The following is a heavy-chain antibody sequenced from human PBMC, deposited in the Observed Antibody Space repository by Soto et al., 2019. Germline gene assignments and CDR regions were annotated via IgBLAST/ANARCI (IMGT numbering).Heavy chain of an antibody. CDR3: ARAPYSSGYRFDY. CDR1: GGTFSSYT. J-gene: IGHJ4*02. V-gene: IGHV1-69*02. Sequence: QVQLVQSGAEVKKPGSSVKVSCKASGGTFSSYTISWVRQAPGQGLEWMGRIIPILGIANYAQKFQGRVTITADKSTSTAYMELSSLRSEDTAVYYCARAPYSSGYRFDYGGQGTLVTVSS. CDR2: IIPILGIA. D-gene: IGHD6-19*01.